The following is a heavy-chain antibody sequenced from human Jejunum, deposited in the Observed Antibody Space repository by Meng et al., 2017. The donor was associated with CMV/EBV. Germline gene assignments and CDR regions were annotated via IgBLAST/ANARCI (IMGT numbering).Heavy chain of an antibody. J-gene: IGHJ5*02. Sequence: KASGYTFTGHYMHWVRQAPGQGLEWMGWINANTGDTNYAQKFQGRVTMTRDTSITTAYTDLSSLTSDDAAVYYCARDMTSTWYGGSDLWGQGTLVTVSS. CDR3: ARDMTSTWYGGSDL. D-gene: IGHD6-13*01. CDR2: INANTGDT. CDR1: GYTFTGHY. V-gene: IGHV1-2*02.